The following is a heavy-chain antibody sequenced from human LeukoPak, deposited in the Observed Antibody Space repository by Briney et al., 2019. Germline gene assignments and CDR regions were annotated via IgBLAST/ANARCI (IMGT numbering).Heavy chain of an antibody. CDR1: GGSISTSAYY. CDR2: INHSGST. CDR3: ARGRIQLWLFTTSSFDY. V-gene: IGHV4-39*07. Sequence: SSETLSLTCIVSGGSISTSAYYWGWIRQPPGKGLEWIGEINHSGSTNYNPSLKSRVTISVDTSKNQFSLKLSSVTAADTAVYYCARGRIQLWLFTTSSFDYWGQGTLVTVSS. J-gene: IGHJ4*02. D-gene: IGHD5-18*01.